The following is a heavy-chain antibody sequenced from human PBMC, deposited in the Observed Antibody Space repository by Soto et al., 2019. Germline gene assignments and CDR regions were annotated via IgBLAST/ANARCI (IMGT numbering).Heavy chain of an antibody. CDR1: GGSISSNY. V-gene: IGHV4-59*01. CDR2: VYNSGST. CDR3: ARYRREAVAGYTLDN. D-gene: IGHD6-13*01. J-gene: IGHJ4*02. Sequence: ETLSLTCTVSGGSISSNYWTWIERPPGKGLEWIGYVYNSGSTNYNPSLKSRVTISEDTSKSQFSLKVNSMTAADTAVYYCARYRREAVAGYTLDNWGQGILVTVSS.